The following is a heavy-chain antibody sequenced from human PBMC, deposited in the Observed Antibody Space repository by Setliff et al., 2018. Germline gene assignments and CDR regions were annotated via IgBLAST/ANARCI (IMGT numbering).Heavy chain of an antibody. D-gene: IGHD1-7*01. CDR3: ARDEDRNEMEIQGY. Sequence: ASVKVSCKASGYTFTTNAISWVRQGPGQGLEWMGWISASNGDTNYAENLQGRVTMTTDISTSTAYMELRSLRSDDTAVYYCARDEDRNEMEIQGYWGQGTRVTVSS. CDR2: ISASNGDT. J-gene: IGHJ4*02. CDR1: GYTFTTNA. V-gene: IGHV1-18*01.